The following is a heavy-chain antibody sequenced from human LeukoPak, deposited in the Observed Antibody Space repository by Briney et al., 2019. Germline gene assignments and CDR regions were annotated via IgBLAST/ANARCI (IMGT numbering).Heavy chain of an antibody. J-gene: IGHJ5*02. CDR2: IIPIFGTA. V-gene: IGHV1-69*05. D-gene: IGHD3-3*01. Sequence: ASVKVSCKASGGTFSSYAISWVRQAPGQGLDWMGGIIPIFGTANYAQKFQGRVTITTDESTSTAYMELSSLRAEYKPVYYWPIRSPGEVWSGYWFDPLGQGTLITVSS. CDR3: PIRSPGEVWSGYWFDP. CDR1: GGTFSSYA.